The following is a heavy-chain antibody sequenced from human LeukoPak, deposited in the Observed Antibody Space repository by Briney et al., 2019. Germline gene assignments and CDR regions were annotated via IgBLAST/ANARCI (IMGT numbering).Heavy chain of an antibody. CDR3: ASRAYCSGHTCPSDAFGI. J-gene: IGHJ3*02. CDR2: IIPLFGVT. Sequence: ASVKVSCKASGYTFTSYDINWVRQAPGQGLEWMGRIIPLFGVTNYAQRFHGRVTLTADKSTNTVYMQLTSLRFEDTAVFYCASRAYCSGHTCPSDAFGIWGQGTMVTVSS. D-gene: IGHD2-21*01. V-gene: IGHV1-69*04. CDR1: GYTFTSYD.